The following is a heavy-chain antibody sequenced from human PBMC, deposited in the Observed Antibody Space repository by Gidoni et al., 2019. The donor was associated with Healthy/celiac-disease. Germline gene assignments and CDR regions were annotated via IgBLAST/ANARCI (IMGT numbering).Heavy chain of an antibody. CDR3: ARSYYYDSSGYYELGY. CDR2: IIPIFGTA. D-gene: IGHD3-22*01. Sequence: QVQLVQSGAEVTKPGSSVKAFCMASVGTLSSYAISWVRQAPGQGLEWMGGIIPIFGTANYAQKCQGRVTITADKSTSTAYMELSSLRSEDTAVYYCARSYYYDSSGYYELGYWGQGTLVTVSS. CDR1: VGTLSSYA. V-gene: IGHV1-69*06. J-gene: IGHJ4*02.